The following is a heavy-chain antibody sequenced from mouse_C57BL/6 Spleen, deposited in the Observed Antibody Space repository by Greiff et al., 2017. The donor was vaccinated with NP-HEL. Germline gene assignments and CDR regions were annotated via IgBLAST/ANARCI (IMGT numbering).Heavy chain of an antibody. CDR2: IYPGSGST. V-gene: IGHV1-55*01. D-gene: IGHD2-5*01. CDR3: ARPDSNYDYAMDY. CDR1: GYTFTSYW. Sequence: QVQLQQPGAELVKPGASVKMSCKASGYTFTSYWITWVKQRPGQGLEWIGDIYPGSGSTNYNEKFKSKATLTVDTSSSTAYMQLCSLTSEDSAVYYCARPDSNYDYAMDYWGQGTSVTVSS. J-gene: IGHJ4*01.